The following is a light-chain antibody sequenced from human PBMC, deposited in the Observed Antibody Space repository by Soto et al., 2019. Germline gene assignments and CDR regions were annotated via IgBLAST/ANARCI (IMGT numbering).Light chain of an antibody. J-gene: IGLJ2*01. Sequence: QSVLTQPPSVSGAPGQRVTISCTGSSSNIGAGYDVHWYQQLPGTAPKLLIYGNSNRPSGVPVRFSGSKSGTSASLAITGLQAEDEADYYCQSYDSSLREVFGGGTQLTVL. CDR1: SSNIGAGYD. V-gene: IGLV1-40*01. CDR2: GNS. CDR3: QSYDSSLREV.